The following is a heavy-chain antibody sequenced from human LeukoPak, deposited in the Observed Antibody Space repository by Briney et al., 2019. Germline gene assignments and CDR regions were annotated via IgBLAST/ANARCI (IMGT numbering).Heavy chain of an antibody. D-gene: IGHD6-13*01. CDR1: GYRFTTYW. V-gene: IGHV5-51*01. CDR2: IYPGGSDT. CDR3: ARLGGSSSWSDFDY. J-gene: IGHJ4*02. Sequence: GESLQISCQGSGYRFTTYWIGWVRQMPGKGLEWMGIIYPGGSDTRYSPSFQGQVTISADKSISTAYLQWSSLKASDTAMYYCARLGGSSSWSDFDYWGQGTLVTVSS.